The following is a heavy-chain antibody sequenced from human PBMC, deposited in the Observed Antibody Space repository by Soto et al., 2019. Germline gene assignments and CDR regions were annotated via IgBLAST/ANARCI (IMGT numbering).Heavy chain of an antibody. CDR1: GGSISNYY. CDR3: ERLVSEGRGSFGGIQYYYMDV. D-gene: IGHD1-26*01. Sequence: PSETLSLTCAVSGGSISNYYWSWIRQPPGRGLEWIGFIYDIGTTTYNPSLKSRVTISVDTSKNQCSLKLNSVTAADTAVYYCERLVSEGRGSFGGIQYYYMDVCGKXTTVTVS. V-gene: IGHV4-59*01. CDR2: IYDIGTT. J-gene: IGHJ6*03.